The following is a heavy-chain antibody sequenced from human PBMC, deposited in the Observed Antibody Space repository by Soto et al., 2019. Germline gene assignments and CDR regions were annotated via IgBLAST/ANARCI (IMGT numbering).Heavy chain of an antibody. CDR3: GRCLTDSYAIDD. D-gene: IGHD5-18*01. Sequence: ASVKVSCKASGYRFTSYGIAWVRQVPGRGPEGIGWISPYNGRTIYAQNVQGRVVMPTDISTNIVYLELRSLRSDDTAMYYCGRCLTDSYAIDDWGEGTTVTVSS. J-gene: IGHJ6*03. CDR1: GYRFTSYG. CDR2: ISPYNGRT. V-gene: IGHV1-18*01.